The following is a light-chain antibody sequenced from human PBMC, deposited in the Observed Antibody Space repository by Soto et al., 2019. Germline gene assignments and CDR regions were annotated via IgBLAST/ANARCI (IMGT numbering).Light chain of an antibody. J-gene: IGKJ1*01. V-gene: IGKV3-20*01. Sequence: VLTQSPDTLSLSPGARATLSCRASQSVNSKYISWYQTKPGQAPRPLIFGTYSRAPGVPDRFSCSWSGTDVTLTVSSLEPEEVSGYSCQQYGSSPWTFGQVTKVDI. CDR3: QQYGSSPWT. CDR2: GTY. CDR1: QSVNSKY.